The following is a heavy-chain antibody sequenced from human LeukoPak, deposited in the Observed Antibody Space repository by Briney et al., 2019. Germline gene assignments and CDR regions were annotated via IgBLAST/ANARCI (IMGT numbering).Heavy chain of an antibody. D-gene: IGHD5-24*01. V-gene: IGHV3-21*01. CDR1: GFTFRNYA. CDR3: VREPPEISVAEYFQY. CDR2: INYDSGFI. J-gene: IGHJ1*01. Sequence: GGSLRLSCAASGFTFRNYAMNWVRQAPGKGPEWVSSINYDSGFINYADSVKGRFTISRDNSKNSLYLQMTTLRAEDTAVYYCVREPPEISVAEYFQYWGQGALVIVSS.